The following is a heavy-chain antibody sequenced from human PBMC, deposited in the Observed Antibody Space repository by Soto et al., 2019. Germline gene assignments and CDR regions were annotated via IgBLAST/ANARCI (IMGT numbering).Heavy chain of an antibody. CDR2: ISGSGGST. V-gene: IGHV3-23*01. CDR3: AKPRRATTAPDAFDI. J-gene: IGHJ3*02. Sequence: GGSLRLSCAASGFTFSSYAMSWVRQAPGKGLEWVSAISGSGGSTYYADSVKGRFTISRDNSKNTLYLQMNSLRVEDTAVYYCAKPRRATTAPDAFDIWGQGTMVTVSS. CDR1: GFTFSSYA. D-gene: IGHD1-26*01.